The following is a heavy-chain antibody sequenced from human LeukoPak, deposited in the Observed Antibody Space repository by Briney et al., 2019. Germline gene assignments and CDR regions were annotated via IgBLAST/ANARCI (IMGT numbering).Heavy chain of an antibody. CDR2: VSGSGGAT. V-gene: IGHV3-23*01. CDR3: AKNRGGTYKYYMDV. J-gene: IGHJ6*03. CDR1: GFTFNKYA. D-gene: IGHD1-1*01. Sequence: PGGSLRLSCAASGFTFNKYAMSWVRQAPGMGLEWLSYVSGSGGATHYADSVKGRFTISRDNSKNTVYLQMGSLRAEDTAVYYCAKNRGGTYKYYMDVWGNGTTVTVSS.